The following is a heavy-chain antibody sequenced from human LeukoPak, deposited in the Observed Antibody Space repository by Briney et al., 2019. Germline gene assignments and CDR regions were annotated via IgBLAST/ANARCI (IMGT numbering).Heavy chain of an antibody. CDR2: ISGSGGST. Sequence: GGSLRLSCAASGFTFSSYAMSRVRQAAGKGLEWVSAISGSGGSTYYADSVKGRFTISRDNSKNTLYLQMNSLRAEDTAVYYCAKDAPVNIVVVPAANSWGQGTLVTVSS. CDR3: AKDAPVNIVVVPAANS. V-gene: IGHV3-23*01. CDR1: GFTFSSYA. J-gene: IGHJ4*02. D-gene: IGHD2-2*01.